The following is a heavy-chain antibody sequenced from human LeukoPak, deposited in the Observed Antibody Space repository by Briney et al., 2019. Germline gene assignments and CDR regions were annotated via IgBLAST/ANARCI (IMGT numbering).Heavy chain of an antibody. CDR2: ISYDGSNK. J-gene: IGHJ4*02. CDR3: AKGFYSNYVYLGYFDY. D-gene: IGHD4-11*01. V-gene: IGHV3-30*18. CDR1: GFTFSSYG. Sequence: GGSLRLSCAASGFTFSSYGMHWVRQAPGKGLEWVAVISYDGSNKYYADSVKGRFTISRDNSKNTLYLQMNSLRAEDTAVYCCAKGFYSNYVYLGYFDYWGQGTLVTVSS.